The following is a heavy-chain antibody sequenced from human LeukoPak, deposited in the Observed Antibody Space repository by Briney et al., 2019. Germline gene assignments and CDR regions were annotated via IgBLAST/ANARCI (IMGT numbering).Heavy chain of an antibody. J-gene: IGHJ5*02. CDR2: ISGSGGST. V-gene: IGHV3-23*01. CDR1: GFTFTSYA. D-gene: IGHD6-13*01. Sequence: GGSLRLSCAASGFTFTSYAMSWVRQAPGKGLEWVSAISGSGGSTYYADSVKGGFTISRDNSKNTLYLQMNSLRAEDTAVYYCAKPRPSYSSSWYDHWGRGTLVTVSS. CDR3: AKPRPSYSSSWYDH.